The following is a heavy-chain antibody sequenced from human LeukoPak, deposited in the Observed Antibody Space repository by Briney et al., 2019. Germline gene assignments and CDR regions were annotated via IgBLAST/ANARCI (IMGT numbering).Heavy chain of an antibody. V-gene: IGHV3-21*01. J-gene: IGHJ4*02. D-gene: IGHD5-18*01. Sequence: GGSLRLSCAASGFTFSSYSMNWVRQAPGKGLEWVSSISSSSSYIYYADSVKGRFTISRDNAKNSLYLQMNSLRAEDTAVYYCARERSAMVMGFDYWGQGTLVTVSS. CDR1: GFTFSSYS. CDR2: ISSSSSYI. CDR3: ARERSAMVMGFDY.